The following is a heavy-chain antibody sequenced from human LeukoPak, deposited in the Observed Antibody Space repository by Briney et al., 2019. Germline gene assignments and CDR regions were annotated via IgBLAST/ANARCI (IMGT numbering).Heavy chain of an antibody. Sequence: ASVKVSCKASGGTFSSYAVSWVRQAPGQGLEWMGGIIPIFGTANYAQKFQGRVTITTDESTSTAYMELSSLRSEDTAVYYCASPEGGKLSLNQNAFDIWGQGTMVTVSS. D-gene: IGHD5-24*01. CDR3: ASPEGGKLSLNQNAFDI. V-gene: IGHV1-69*05. J-gene: IGHJ3*02. CDR2: IIPIFGTA. CDR1: GGTFSSYA.